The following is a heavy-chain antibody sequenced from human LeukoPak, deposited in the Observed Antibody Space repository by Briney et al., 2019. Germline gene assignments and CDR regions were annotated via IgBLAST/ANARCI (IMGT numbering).Heavy chain of an antibody. J-gene: IGHJ4*02. CDR2: INPNSGGT. CDR3: ARDSDGPYSGYDGY. D-gene: IGHD5-12*01. CDR1: GYTFTGYY. V-gene: IGHV1-2*02. Sequence: PAASVRVSCKASGYTFTGYYMHWVRQAPGQGLEWMGWINPNSGGTNYAQKFQGRVTMTRDTSISTAYMELSRLRSDDTAVYYCARDSDGPYSGYDGYWGQGTLVTVSS.